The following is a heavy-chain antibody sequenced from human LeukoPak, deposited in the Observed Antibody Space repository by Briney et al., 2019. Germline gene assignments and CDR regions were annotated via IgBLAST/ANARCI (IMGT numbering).Heavy chain of an antibody. D-gene: IGHD3-10*01. CDR2: ISGSGGGT. CDR1: GITLSSYG. CDR3: AKRGVVIRVILVGFQKEAYYFDS. V-gene: IGHV3-23*01. J-gene: IGHJ4*02. Sequence: AGGSLRLSCAVSGITLSSYGMSWVRQAPGKGLEWVAGISGSGGGTYYADSVKGRFTISRDNPKNTLYLQMNSLRAEDTAVYFCAKRGVVIRVILVGFQKEAYYFDSWGQGALVTVSS.